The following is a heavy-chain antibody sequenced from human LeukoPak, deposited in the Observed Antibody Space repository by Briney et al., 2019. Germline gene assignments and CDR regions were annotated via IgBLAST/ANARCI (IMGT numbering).Heavy chain of an antibody. J-gene: IGHJ4*02. CDR1: GFTFSSYE. CDR3: ARGAVAGREDY. D-gene: IGHD6-19*01. CDR2: ISSSGSTI. Sequence: PGGSLRLSCAASGFTFSSYEMNWVRQAPGKGLEWVSYISSSGSTIYYADSVKGRFTISRDNAKNSLYLQMNSLRAEDTAVYYCARGAVAGREDYWGQGTLVTVSS. V-gene: IGHV3-48*03.